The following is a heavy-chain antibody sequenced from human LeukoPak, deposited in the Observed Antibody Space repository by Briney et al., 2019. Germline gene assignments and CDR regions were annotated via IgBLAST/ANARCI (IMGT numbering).Heavy chain of an antibody. CDR3: ASPKGMYSSGWYPFDY. CDR1: GGSFSGYY. J-gene: IGHJ4*02. CDR2: INHSGST. Sequence: SETLSLTCAVYGGSFSGYYWSWIRQPPGKGLEWIGEINHSGSTNYNPSLKSRVTISVDTSKNQFSLKLSSVTAADTAVYYCASPKGMYSSGWYPFDYWGQGTLVTVSS. D-gene: IGHD6-19*01. V-gene: IGHV4-34*01.